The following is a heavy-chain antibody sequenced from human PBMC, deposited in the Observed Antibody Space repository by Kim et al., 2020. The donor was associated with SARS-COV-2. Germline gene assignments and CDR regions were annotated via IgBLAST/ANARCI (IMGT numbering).Heavy chain of an antibody. Sequence: GGSLRLSCAASGFTFSSYGMHWVRQAPGKGLEWVAVISYDGSNKYYADSVKGRFTISRDNSKNTLYLQMNSLRAEDTAVYYCAKDSPYLNWGQGTLVTVSS. CDR1: GFTFSSYG. CDR2: ISYDGSNK. V-gene: IGHV3-30*18. J-gene: IGHJ4*02. CDR3: AKDSPYLN.